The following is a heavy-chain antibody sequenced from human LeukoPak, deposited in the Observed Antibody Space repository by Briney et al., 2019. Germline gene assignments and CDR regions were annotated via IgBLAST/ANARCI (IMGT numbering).Heavy chain of an antibody. CDR2: IIPIFGTA. CDR1: GGTFSSYA. J-gene: IGHJ4*02. Sequence: SVKVSCKASGGTFSSYAISWVRQAPGQGLEWMGGIIPIFGTANYAQKFQGRVTITTDESTSTAYMELSSLRSEDTAVYYCARSSGWYFPFDYWGQGTLVTVSS. CDR3: ARSSGWYFPFDY. V-gene: IGHV1-69*05. D-gene: IGHD6-19*01.